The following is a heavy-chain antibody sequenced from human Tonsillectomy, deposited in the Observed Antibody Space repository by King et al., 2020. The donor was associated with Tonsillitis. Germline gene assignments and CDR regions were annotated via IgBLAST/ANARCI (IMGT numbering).Heavy chain of an antibody. J-gene: IGHJ4*02. Sequence: VQLVESGAGLVQPGGSLRLSCAASGFTFSRYWMNWVRQAPGKGLEWVANINQAGNAKYYVDSVKGRFTISRDNAKNSLYLQMNSLRAEDTAVYYCVRDGAPGIAAAGTSFDYWGQGTLVTVSS. CDR2: INQAGNAK. CDR1: GFTFSRYW. V-gene: IGHV3-7*01. D-gene: IGHD6-13*01. CDR3: VRDGAPGIAAAGTSFDY.